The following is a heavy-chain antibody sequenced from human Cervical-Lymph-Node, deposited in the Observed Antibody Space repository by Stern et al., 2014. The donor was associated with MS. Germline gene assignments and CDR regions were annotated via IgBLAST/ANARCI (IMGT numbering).Heavy chain of an antibody. Sequence: EVQLVESGGGLVQPGRSLRLSCAASGFTFDDYAMHWVRQAPGKGLEWVSGISWNSGSIGYADSVKGRFTISRDNAKNSLYLQMNSLRAEDTALYHCAKGIAADRIIYYYYGMDVWGQGTTVTVSS. CDR1: GFTFDDYA. J-gene: IGHJ6*02. CDR3: AKGIAADRIIYYYYGMDV. V-gene: IGHV3-9*01. CDR2: ISWNSGSI. D-gene: IGHD6-13*01.